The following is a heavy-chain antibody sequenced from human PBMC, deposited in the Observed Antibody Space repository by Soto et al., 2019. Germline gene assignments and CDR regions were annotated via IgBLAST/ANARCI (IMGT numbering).Heavy chain of an antibody. CDR2: IYPGDSDT. V-gene: IGHV5-51*01. Sequence: LGESLKISCKGSGYTSNDYWIGWVSQLPGNGLEWMGIIYPGDSDTSYSPSFQGHVTITVDKSTSTAYLQWNTRKASDTAMYYCAIRISNFRYYYYARDGWGQGTTGAVAS. D-gene: IGHD4-4*01. J-gene: IGHJ6*02. CDR3: AIRISNFRYYYYARDG. CDR1: GYTSNDYW.